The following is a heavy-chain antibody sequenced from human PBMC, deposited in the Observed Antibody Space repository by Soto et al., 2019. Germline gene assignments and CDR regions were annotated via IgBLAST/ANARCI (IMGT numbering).Heavy chain of an antibody. CDR1: GGTFSSYA. V-gene: IGHV1-69*06. CDR2: IIPIFGTA. J-gene: IGHJ5*02. D-gene: IGHD6-13*01. CDR3: AREGGGGYSSSWDRNWFDP. Sequence: QVQLVQSGAEVKKPGSSVKVSCKASGGTFSSYAISWVRQAPGQGLEWMGGIIPIFGTANYAQKFQGRVTITADKSTSTAYMGLSSLRSEDTAVYYWAREGGGGYSSSWDRNWFDPWGQGTLVTVSS.